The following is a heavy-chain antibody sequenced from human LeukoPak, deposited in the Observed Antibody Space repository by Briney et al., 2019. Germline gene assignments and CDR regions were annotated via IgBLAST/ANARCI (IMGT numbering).Heavy chain of an antibody. D-gene: IGHD1-26*01. V-gene: IGHV3-23*01. CDR2: ISGSGGST. CDR1: GFTFSSYA. J-gene: IGHJ4*02. CDR3: AKEGGVVGATRYFDY. Sequence: GGSLRLSCAASGFTFSSYAMSWVRQAPGKGLEWVSAISGSGGSTYYADSVKGRFTISRDNSKNALYLQMNSLRAEDTAVYYCAKEGGVVGATRYFDYWGQGTLVTVSS.